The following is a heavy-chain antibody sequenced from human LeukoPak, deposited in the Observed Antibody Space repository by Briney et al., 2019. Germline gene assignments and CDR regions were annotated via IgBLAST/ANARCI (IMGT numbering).Heavy chain of an antibody. CDR3: STGGYFFDY. CDR1: GFTFSNAW. Sequence: GGSLRLSCAASGFTFSNAWMNWVRQAPGKGLEWVGRIKSKPDGATTDYAAPVKGRLTISRDDSKNTAYLQMDSLITEDTAVYFCSTGGYFFDYWGQGALVTVSS. V-gene: IGHV3-15*01. J-gene: IGHJ4*02. D-gene: IGHD3-10*01. CDR2: IKSKPDGATT.